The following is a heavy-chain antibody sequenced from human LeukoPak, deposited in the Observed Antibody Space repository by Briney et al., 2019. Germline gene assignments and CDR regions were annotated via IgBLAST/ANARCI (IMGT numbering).Heavy chain of an antibody. D-gene: IGHD1-1*01. J-gene: IGHJ4*02. CDR2: ISSSSSTI. Sequence: GGSLRLSCAASRFTFSSYSMNWVRQAPGKGLEWVSYISSSSSTIYYADSVKGRFTISRDNAKNSLYLQMNSLRAEDTAVYYCARGGTRKLDYWGQGTLVTVSS. CDR1: RFTFSSYS. CDR3: ARGGTRKLDY. V-gene: IGHV3-48*04.